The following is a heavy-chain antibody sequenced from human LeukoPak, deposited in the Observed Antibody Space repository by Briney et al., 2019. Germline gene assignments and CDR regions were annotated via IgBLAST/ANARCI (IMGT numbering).Heavy chain of an antibody. CDR2: ISASDGST. Sequence: GGSLSLSCAASRFTFNTYAMSWLRKAPGQGLEWGSGISASDGSTYYADPVKGRFTISRDNSKNTLYLHINSLRAEDTAVYYCAKDQEWDSGYSYGSDYWGQGTLVTVSS. V-gene: IGHV3-23*01. J-gene: IGHJ4*02. CDR3: AKDQEWDSGYSYGSDY. D-gene: IGHD5-18*01. CDR1: RFTFNTYA.